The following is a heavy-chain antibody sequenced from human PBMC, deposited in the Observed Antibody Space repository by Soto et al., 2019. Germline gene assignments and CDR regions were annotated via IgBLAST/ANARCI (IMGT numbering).Heavy chain of an antibody. CDR2: IKSDGSGT. Sequence: EVQLVESGGGLVQPGESLTLSCAASGFTFSSYWMHWVRQAPGKGLVWVSRIKSDGSGTYYADSVKGRLTISRDNAKNTLYLQMNTLRVEDTSVYFCAWGDCVRYDGNVYLGRHWGQGTLVTVSS. J-gene: IGHJ4*02. V-gene: IGHV3-74*01. CDR1: GFTFSSYW. CDR3: AWGDCVRYDGNVYLGRH. D-gene: IGHD3-22*01.